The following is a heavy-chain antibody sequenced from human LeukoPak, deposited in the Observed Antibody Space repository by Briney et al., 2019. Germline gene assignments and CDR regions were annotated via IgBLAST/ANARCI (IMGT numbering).Heavy chain of an antibody. D-gene: IGHD5-12*01. J-gene: IGHJ5*02. V-gene: IGHV1-18*01. CDR3: ARDGIAGCSGYERYNWFDP. CDR1: GYTFTSYG. Sequence: GASVKVSCKASGYTFTSYGISWGRRAPEQGLKWRGWISAYNGNTNYAQKLQGRVTMTTDTSTSTAYMELRSLRSDDTAVYYCARDGIAGCSGYERYNWFDPWGQGTLVTVSS. CDR2: ISAYNGNT.